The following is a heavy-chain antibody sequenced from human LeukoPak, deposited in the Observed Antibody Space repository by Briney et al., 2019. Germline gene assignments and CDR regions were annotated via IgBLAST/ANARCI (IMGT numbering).Heavy chain of an antibody. CDR1: GYTFTGYY. CDR3: ARDKRHSSSWYYYYYMDV. V-gene: IGHV1-2*06. CDR2: INPNSGGT. J-gene: IGHJ6*03. D-gene: IGHD6-13*01. Sequence: ASVKVSCKASGYTFTGYYMHWVRQAPGQGLEWMGRINPNSGGTNYAQKFQGRVTMTRDTSISTAYMELSRLRSDDTAVYYCARDKRHSSSWYYYYYMDVWGKGTTVTVSS.